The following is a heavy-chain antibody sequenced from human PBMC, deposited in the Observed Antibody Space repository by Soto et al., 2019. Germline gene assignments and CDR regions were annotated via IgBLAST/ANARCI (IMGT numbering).Heavy chain of an antibody. CDR2: ISYDGSNK. CDR1: GFTFSSYG. V-gene: IGHV3-30*18. Sequence: QVQLVESGGGVVQPGRSRRLSCAASGFTFSSYGMHWVRQAPGKGLEWGAVISYDGSNKYYADSVKGRFTISRDNSKNTLYLQMNSLRAEDTAVYYCAKDHRYDSSGWNGFPIDYWGQGTLVTVSS. J-gene: IGHJ4*02. D-gene: IGHD3-22*01. CDR3: AKDHRYDSSGWNGFPIDY.